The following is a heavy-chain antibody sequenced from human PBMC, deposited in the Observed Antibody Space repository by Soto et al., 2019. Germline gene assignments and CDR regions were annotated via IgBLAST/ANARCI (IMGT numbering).Heavy chain of an antibody. D-gene: IGHD2-2*01. J-gene: IGHJ4*02. Sequence: QVQLQESGPGLVKPSQTLSLSCTVSGGSISSGGYYWSWIRQHPGKGLEWIGYIYYSGSTYYNPSLKSRVTISVDTSKNQFSLKLSSVTAADTAVYYCARSSTSANYFDYWGQGTLVTVSS. CDR2: IYYSGST. CDR1: GGSISSGGYY. CDR3: ARSSTSANYFDY. V-gene: IGHV4-31*03.